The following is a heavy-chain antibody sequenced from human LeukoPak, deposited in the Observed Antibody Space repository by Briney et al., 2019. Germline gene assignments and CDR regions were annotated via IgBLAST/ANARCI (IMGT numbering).Heavy chain of an antibody. J-gene: IGHJ1*01. D-gene: IGHD6-19*01. CDR2: ISGSGGST. Sequence: EGSLRLSCAASGFTFSSYAMSWVRQAPGKGLEWVSAISGSGGSTYYADSVKGRFTISRDNSKNTLYLQMNSLRAEDTAVYYCAKDPTPGIAVAGRGPFQHWGQGTLVTVSS. CDR1: GFTFSSYA. V-gene: IGHV3-23*01. CDR3: AKDPTPGIAVAGRGPFQH.